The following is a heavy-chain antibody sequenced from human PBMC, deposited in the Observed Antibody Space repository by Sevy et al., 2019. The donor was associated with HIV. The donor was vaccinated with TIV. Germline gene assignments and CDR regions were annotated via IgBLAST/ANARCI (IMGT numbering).Heavy chain of an antibody. D-gene: IGHD3-3*01. V-gene: IGHV4-39*01. CDR2: IYYTGST. Sequence: SETLSLTCTVSGGSISSSSYYWNWIRQPPGKGLEWIGSIYYTGSTYYKPSLKSRVTIFKDTSKNQFSLKLTSVTAADTAVYYCARPEGLQLNYAMDVWGQGTTVTVSS. J-gene: IGHJ6*02. CDR1: GGSISSSSYY. CDR3: ARPEGLQLNYAMDV.